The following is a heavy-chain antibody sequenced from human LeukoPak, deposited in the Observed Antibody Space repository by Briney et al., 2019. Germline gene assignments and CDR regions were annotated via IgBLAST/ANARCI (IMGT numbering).Heavy chain of an antibody. J-gene: IGHJ3*02. CDR3: VREAGGSLDI. CDR1: GFTFSSYS. V-gene: IGHV3-48*01. CDR2: ISSSSSTI. Sequence: QPGGSLRLSCAASGFTFSSYSMNWVRQAPGKGLEWVSYISSSSSTIYYADSVRGRFTISRDNAKNSLYLQMNSLRGEDTAVYYCVREAGGSLDIWGQGTMVTVSS. D-gene: IGHD3-16*01.